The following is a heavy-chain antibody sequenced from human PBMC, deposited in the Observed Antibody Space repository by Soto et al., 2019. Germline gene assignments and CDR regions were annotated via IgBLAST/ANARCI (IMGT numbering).Heavy chain of an antibody. Sequence: QVQLVESGRGVVQPGRSLRLSCAASGFTFSSYAMHWVRQAPGKGLEWVAVISYDGSNKYYADSVKGRFTISRDNSKNTLYLQMNSLRAEDTAVYYCARDRAPSGQQLVPFDYWGQGTLVTVSS. CDR2: ISYDGSNK. CDR1: GFTFSSYA. J-gene: IGHJ4*02. D-gene: IGHD6-13*01. V-gene: IGHV3-30-3*01. CDR3: ARDRAPSGQQLVPFDY.